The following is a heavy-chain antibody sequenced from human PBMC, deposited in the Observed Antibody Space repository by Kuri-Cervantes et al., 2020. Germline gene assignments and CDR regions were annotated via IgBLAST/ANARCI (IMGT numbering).Heavy chain of an antibody. CDR2: IYSGGDT. V-gene: IGHV3-53*05. J-gene: IGHJ4*02. CDR1: GFTVTNHY. CDR3: ARDLGLDYYGSGSLIDY. Sequence: GESLKISCAASGFTVTNHYMSWVRQAPGKGLEWVSVIYSGGDTYYADSVKGRFTISRDNSKNTLYLQMNSLRAEDTAVYYCARDLGLDYYGSGSLIDYWGQGTLVTVSS. D-gene: IGHD3-10*01.